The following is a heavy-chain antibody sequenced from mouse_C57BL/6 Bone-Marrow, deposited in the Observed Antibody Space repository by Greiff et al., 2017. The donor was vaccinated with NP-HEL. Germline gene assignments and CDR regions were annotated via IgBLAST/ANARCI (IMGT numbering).Heavy chain of an antibody. CDR1: GYTFTGYW. J-gene: IGHJ2*01. CDR3: ARGYYGRGC. V-gene: IGHV1-9*01. CDR2: ILPGSGST. Sequence: QVQLKESGAELMKPGASVKLSCKATGYTFTGYWIEWVKQRPGHGLEWIGEILPGSGSTNSNEKFKGKATFTADTSSNTAYMQLSSLTTEDSAIYYCARGYYGRGCWGQGTTLTVSS. D-gene: IGHD1-1*01.